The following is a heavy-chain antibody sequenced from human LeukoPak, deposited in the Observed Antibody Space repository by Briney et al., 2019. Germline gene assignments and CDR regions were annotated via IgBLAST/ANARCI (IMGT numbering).Heavy chain of an antibody. V-gene: IGHV3-48*03. D-gene: IGHD3-16*02. CDR1: GFTLSSYE. Sequence: GGSLRLSCAASGFTLSSYEMNWVRQAPGKGLEWVSYISRSGNLIYYADSVKGRFTISRDNAKNSLYLQMNSLRAEDTAVYYCARGNDYDYVWGSYSSWFDPWGQGTLVTVSS. J-gene: IGHJ5*02. CDR3: ARGNDYDYVWGSYSSWFDP. CDR2: ISRSGNLI.